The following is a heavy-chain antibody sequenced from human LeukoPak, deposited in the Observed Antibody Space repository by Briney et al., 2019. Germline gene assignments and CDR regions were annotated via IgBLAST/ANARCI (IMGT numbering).Heavy chain of an antibody. Sequence: GGSLRLSCAASVFTFSSYEMNWVRQAPGKGLEWVSYTSSSGSTIYYADSVKGRFTISRDNAKNSLHLQMNSLRAEDTAVYYCARVKYYYGMDVWGQGTTVTVSS. CDR3: ARVKYYYGMDV. CDR1: VFTFSSYE. V-gene: IGHV3-48*03. J-gene: IGHJ6*02. CDR2: TSSSGSTI.